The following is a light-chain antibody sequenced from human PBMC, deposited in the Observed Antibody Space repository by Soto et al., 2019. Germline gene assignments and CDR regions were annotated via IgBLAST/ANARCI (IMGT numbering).Light chain of an antibody. CDR2: EVS. J-gene: IGLJ2*01. CDR3: SSYAGSNAVV. CDR1: SSDVGGYNY. V-gene: IGLV2-8*01. Sequence: QSVLTQPPSASWSPGQSVTISCTGTSSDVGGYNYVSWYQQHPGKAPKLMIYEVSKRPSGVPDRFSGSKSGNTASLTVSGLQAEDEADYYCSSYAGSNAVVFGGGTKVTVL.